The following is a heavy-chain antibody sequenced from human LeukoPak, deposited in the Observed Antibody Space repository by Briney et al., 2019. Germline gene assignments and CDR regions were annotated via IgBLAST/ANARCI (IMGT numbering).Heavy chain of an antibody. D-gene: IGHD5-24*01. V-gene: IGHV3-23*01. CDR3: AKDRGDGYNYFDY. CDR2: ISGGGDNT. Sequence: PGGSLRLSCAASGFTFSSYAMSWVRQAPGKGLEWVSTISGGGDNTYYADSVKGRFTISRDNSKNTLYLQMNSLGAEDTAVYYCAKDRGDGYNYFDYWGQGTLVTVSS. CDR1: GFTFSSYA. J-gene: IGHJ4*02.